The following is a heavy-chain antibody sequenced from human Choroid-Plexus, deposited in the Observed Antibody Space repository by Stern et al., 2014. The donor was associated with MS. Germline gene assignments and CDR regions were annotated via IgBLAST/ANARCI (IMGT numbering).Heavy chain of an antibody. D-gene: IGHD2-2*01. Sequence: QVQLQQWGAGLLKPSETLSLTCAVYGGSFSGYYWSWIRQSPGKGLEWIGEIDRVVDPNYSPSHKNKISIPVDRSKNHPSLNLSAVTAADTAIYYCVRERCINTRCYGGRFGYYYYGMDVWGQGTTVTVSS. CDR3: VRERCINTRCYGGRFGYYYYGMDV. V-gene: IGHV4-34*01. J-gene: IGHJ6*02. CDR2: IDRVVDP. CDR1: GGSFSGYY.